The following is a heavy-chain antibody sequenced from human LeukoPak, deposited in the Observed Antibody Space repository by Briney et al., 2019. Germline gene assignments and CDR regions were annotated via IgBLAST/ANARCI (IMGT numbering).Heavy chain of an antibody. V-gene: IGHV1-46*03. CDR1: GYGFTSYY. Sequence: AASVKVSCKAFGYGFTSYYIHWVRQAPGQGLEWMGIINPSVGGTTYARKFQGRVTMTRDTSTSTVYMELSSLRSEDTAVYYCARHGSGRYYPAEGRVDYWGQGTLVTVS. CDR2: INPSVGGT. D-gene: IGHD3-10*01. J-gene: IGHJ4*02. CDR3: ARHGSGRYYPAEGRVDY.